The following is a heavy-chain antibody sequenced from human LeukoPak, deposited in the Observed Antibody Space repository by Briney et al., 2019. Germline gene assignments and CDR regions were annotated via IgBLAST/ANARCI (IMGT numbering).Heavy chain of an antibody. Sequence: KPGGSLRLSCAASGFTFSSYSMNWVRQAPGKGLEWVSSISSSSSYIYYADSVKGRFTISRDNAKNSLYLQMNSPRAEDTAVYYCARTGSSSSQDAFDIWGQGTMVTVSS. D-gene: IGHD6-6*01. J-gene: IGHJ3*02. CDR2: ISSSSSYI. CDR3: ARTGSSSSQDAFDI. V-gene: IGHV3-21*01. CDR1: GFTFSSYS.